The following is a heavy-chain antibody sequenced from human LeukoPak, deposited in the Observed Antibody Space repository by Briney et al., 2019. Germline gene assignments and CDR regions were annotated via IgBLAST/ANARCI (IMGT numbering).Heavy chain of an antibody. Sequence: KPSGTLSLTCAVYGGSFSGYYWSWIRQPPGKGLEWIGEINHSGSTNYNPSLKSRVTISVDTSKNQFSLKLSSVTAADTAVYYCARGGGQQWLPIDYWGQGTLVTVSS. V-gene: IGHV4-34*01. CDR3: ARGGGQQWLPIDY. D-gene: IGHD6-19*01. J-gene: IGHJ4*02. CDR2: INHSGST. CDR1: GGSFSGYY.